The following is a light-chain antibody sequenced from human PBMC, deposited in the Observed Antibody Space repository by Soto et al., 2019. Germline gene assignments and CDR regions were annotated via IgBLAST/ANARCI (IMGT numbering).Light chain of an antibody. Sequence: SSELTQPPSVSVAPGKTASISCGGNNIGSKGVHWYQQKPGQAPVLVIYSDTDLPPGIPERFSGSNSANLATLTISRVEAGDEADYYCQVWDSGSAHVVFGGGTKLTVL. CDR3: QVWDSGSAHVV. CDR2: SDT. CDR1: NIGSKG. V-gene: IGLV3-21*04. J-gene: IGLJ2*01.